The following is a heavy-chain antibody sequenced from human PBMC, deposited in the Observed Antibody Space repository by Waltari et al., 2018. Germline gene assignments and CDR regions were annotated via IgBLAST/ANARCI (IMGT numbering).Heavy chain of an antibody. D-gene: IGHD5-12*01. CDR3: ATYIGASVGTAAFDV. V-gene: IGHV4-39*01. Sequence: GWLRQPPGQGREWIGTLSYSGTTYISPSLKGRVTLSRDTSRNQLSLELGSVTATDTAMYYCATYIGASVGTAAFDVWGQGTMVNVSS. J-gene: IGHJ3*01. CDR2: LSYSGTT.